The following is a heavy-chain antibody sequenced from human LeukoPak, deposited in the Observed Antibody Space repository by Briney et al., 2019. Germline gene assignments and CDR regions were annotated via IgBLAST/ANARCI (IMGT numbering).Heavy chain of an antibody. D-gene: IGHD3-10*01. J-gene: IGHJ4*02. V-gene: IGHV3-30*18. CDR1: GFTFSSYG. CDR3: AKDYYGSGSYYPDY. CDR2: ISYDGSNK. Sequence: GRSLGPSCAASGFTFSSYGMHWFRKAPGKGLEGVPVISYDGSNKYYADSVKGRFTISRDNSKNTLYLQMNSLRAEDTAVYYCAKDYYGSGSYYPDYWGQGTLVTVSS.